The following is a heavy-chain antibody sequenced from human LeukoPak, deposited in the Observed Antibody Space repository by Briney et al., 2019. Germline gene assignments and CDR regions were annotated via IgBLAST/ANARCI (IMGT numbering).Heavy chain of an antibody. J-gene: IGHJ6*03. Sequence: GGSPRLSCAASGFTFSSYGMHWVRQAPGKGLEWLAVISYDGSNKYNADSVKGRFTISRDNSKNTLFLQMNSLSADDTAVYYCARDKLRGSAGNYYYMDVWGKGTTVTVSS. V-gene: IGHV3-30*03. D-gene: IGHD1-26*01. CDR2: ISYDGSNK. CDR3: ARDKLRGSAGNYYYMDV. CDR1: GFTFSSYG.